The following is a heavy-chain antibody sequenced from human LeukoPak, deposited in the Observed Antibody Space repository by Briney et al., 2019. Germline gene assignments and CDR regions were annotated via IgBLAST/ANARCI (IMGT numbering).Heavy chain of an antibody. CDR2: IYYSGST. CDR1: GGSISSSSYY. V-gene: IGHV4-39*01. CDR3: ARILAAARFDP. D-gene: IGHD6-13*01. J-gene: IGHJ5*02. Sequence: SETLSLTCTVSGGSISSSSYYWGWIRQPPGKGLEWIGSIYYSGSTYYNPSLKSRVTISVDTSKNQFSLKLSSVNAADTAVYYCARILAAARFDPWGQGTLVTVSS.